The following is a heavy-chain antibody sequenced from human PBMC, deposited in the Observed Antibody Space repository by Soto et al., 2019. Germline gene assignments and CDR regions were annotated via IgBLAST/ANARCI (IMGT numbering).Heavy chain of an antibody. V-gene: IGHV4-34*01. J-gene: IGHJ2*01. CDR1: GASFSDSY. D-gene: IGHD1-1*01. Sequence: QVRLQQWGAGLLKPSETLFLTCAVYGASFSDSYWNWIRQPPGKGLEWIGEINHSASTIYNTSLESRVTISLDTSRKQFTLKMRSATAADTAVYYCAREVPSRYFDLWGRGTPVTVSS. CDR2: INHSAST. CDR3: AREVPSRYFDL.